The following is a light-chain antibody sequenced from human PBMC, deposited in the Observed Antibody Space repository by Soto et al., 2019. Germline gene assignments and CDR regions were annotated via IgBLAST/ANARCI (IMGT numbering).Light chain of an antibody. Sequence: DIQMTQSPSSLSASLGDRVTITCRASENIIQYLNWYQQKPGKVPRLLVYGASRLETGVPSRFSGRGVGTEFTLTIRGLQSEDFATYYCQHSYTAPWTFGQGTKV. CDR1: ENIIQY. CDR2: GAS. V-gene: IGKV1-39*01. CDR3: QHSYTAPWT. J-gene: IGKJ1*01.